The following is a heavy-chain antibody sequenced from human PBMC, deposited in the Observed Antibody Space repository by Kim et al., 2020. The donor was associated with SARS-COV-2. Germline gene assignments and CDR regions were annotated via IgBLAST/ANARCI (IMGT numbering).Heavy chain of an antibody. J-gene: IGHJ5*02. V-gene: IGHV1-69*01. Sequence: KFQGRVTITADESTSTAYMELSSLRSEDTAVYYCARDIVVVVAATGWFDPWGQGTLVTVSS. D-gene: IGHD2-15*01. CDR3: ARDIVVVVAATGWFDP.